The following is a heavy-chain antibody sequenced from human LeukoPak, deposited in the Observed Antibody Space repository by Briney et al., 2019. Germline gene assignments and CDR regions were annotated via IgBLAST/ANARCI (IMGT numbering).Heavy chain of an antibody. V-gene: IGHV3-33*01. CDR1: GFTFSSYG. CDR2: IWYDGSNE. D-gene: IGHD3-22*01. Sequence: PGGSLRLSCAASGFTFSSYGLHWVRQAPGKGLEWVAVIWYDGSNEYYADSVKGRFTISRDDSKNTLYLQMNSLRAEDTAVYYCARAGNFDSGGYYYGIDYWGQGTLLTVSS. CDR3: ARAGNFDSGGYYYGIDY. J-gene: IGHJ4*02.